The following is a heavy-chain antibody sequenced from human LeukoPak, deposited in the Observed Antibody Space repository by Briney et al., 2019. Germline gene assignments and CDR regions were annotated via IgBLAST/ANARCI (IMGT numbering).Heavy chain of an antibody. D-gene: IGHD4-17*01. CDR2: INPSGGST. J-gene: IGHJ3*02. V-gene: IGHV1-46*01. Sequence: GASVKVACKASGYTFTSYYMHWVRQAPGQGLEWMGVINPSGGSTNYAQKLQGRVTMTTDTSTSTAYMELRSLRSDDTAVYYCARDQYRDGDYDLSIWGQGTMVTVSS. CDR1: GYTFTSYY. CDR3: ARDQYRDGDYDLSI.